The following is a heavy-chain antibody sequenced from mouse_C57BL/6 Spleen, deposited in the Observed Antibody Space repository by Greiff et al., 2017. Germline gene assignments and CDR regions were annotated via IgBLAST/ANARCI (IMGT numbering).Heavy chain of an antibody. V-gene: IGHV7-3*01. J-gene: IGHJ3*01. Sequence: EVNVVESGGGLVQPGGSLSLSCAASGFTFTDYYMSWVRQPPGKALEWLGFIRNKANGYTTEYSASVKGRFTISRDNSQSILYLQMNALRAEDSATYYCARYIPWDGFAYWGQGTLVTVSA. CDR3: ARYIPWDGFAY. CDR1: GFTFTDYY. D-gene: IGHD4-1*01. CDR2: IRNKANGYTT.